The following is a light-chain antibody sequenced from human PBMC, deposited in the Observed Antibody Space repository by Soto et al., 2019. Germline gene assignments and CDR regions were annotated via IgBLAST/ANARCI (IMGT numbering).Light chain of an antibody. CDR2: RTS. V-gene: IGKV3-15*01. Sequence: ILMTQSPATLSVSPGERATLSCMASQSISSNLAWYQQKPGQAPRLLMFRTSSRATGFPARFSGSGSGTEFTLTISSLQSEDFAVYYCQQYKNWPPITFGQGTRLEIK. CDR1: QSISSN. J-gene: IGKJ5*01. CDR3: QQYKNWPPIT.